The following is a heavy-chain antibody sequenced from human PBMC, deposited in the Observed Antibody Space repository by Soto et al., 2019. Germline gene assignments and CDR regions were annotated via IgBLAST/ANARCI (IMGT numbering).Heavy chain of an antibody. J-gene: IGHJ4*02. CDR3: AREYSNSPEAFDF. V-gene: IGHV4-61*03. Sequence: PSETLSLTCTVSGVSVNSDYYYWSWIRQPPGKGLVWIGHIYNTGTTAYNPSLKSRVTISLDTSRNHFSLSLSSVTAADTAVFYCAREYSNSPEAFDFWGRGTLVTVSS. CDR1: GVSVNSDYYY. CDR2: IYNTGTT. D-gene: IGHD6-6*01.